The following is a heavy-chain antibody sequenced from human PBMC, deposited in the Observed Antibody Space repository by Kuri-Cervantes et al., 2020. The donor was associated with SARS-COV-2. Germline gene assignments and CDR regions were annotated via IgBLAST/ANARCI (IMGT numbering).Heavy chain of an antibody. D-gene: IGHD7-27*01. Sequence: GGSLRLSCAASGFTFSSYGMHWVRQAPGKGLEWVAFIRYDGSNKYYADSVKGRFTISRDNAKNSVYLQMNSLRAEDAAVYYCARDLRVGKSLDYWGQGTQVTVSS. CDR3: ARDLRVGKSLDY. CDR1: GFTFSSYG. V-gene: IGHV3-30*02. J-gene: IGHJ4*02. CDR2: IRYDGSNK.